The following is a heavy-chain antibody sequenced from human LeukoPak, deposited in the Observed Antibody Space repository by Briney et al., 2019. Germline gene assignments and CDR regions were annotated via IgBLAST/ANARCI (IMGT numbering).Heavy chain of an antibody. Sequence: GSLRLSCAASGFTVGSYWMTGVRQAPGNGQVWVSRINSAGSSTFYADSVKGRFTTSRDNAQNTVYLQMNSLRADDTAVYYCARIPGGSGSQYDYWGQGTLVIVSS. V-gene: IGHV3-74*01. CDR2: INSAGSST. CDR1: GFTVGSYW. D-gene: IGHD3-10*01. J-gene: IGHJ4*02. CDR3: ARIPGGSGSQYDY.